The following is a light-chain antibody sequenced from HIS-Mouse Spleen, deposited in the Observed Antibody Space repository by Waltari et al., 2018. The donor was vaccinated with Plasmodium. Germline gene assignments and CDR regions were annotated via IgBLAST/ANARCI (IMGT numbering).Light chain of an antibody. CDR1: ALPKKY. V-gene: IGLV3-10*01. J-gene: IGLJ3*02. CDR3: YSTDSSGNHRV. CDR2: EDS. Sequence: SYELTQPPSVSVSPGQTARITCSGDALPKKYAYWYQKKSGQAPVLVIYEDSKRPSGIPGVVSGSRSGTMATLTSSGAQVEDEADYYCYSTDSSGNHRVFGGGTKLTVL.